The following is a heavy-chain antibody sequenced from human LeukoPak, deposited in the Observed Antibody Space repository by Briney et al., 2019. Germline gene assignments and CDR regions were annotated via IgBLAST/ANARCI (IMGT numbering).Heavy chain of an antibody. CDR2: IIPIFGIP. D-gene: IGHD6-25*01. Sequence: GASVKVSCKASGYTFTTYAINWVRQAPGQGLEWMGGIIPIFGIPDSAQKFQGRLTITADESTTTAYMELSSLRSDDTAIYYCGLSGNYYYYYMDVWGKGTTVTISS. V-gene: IGHV1-69*13. CDR3: GLSGNYYYYYMDV. J-gene: IGHJ6*03. CDR1: GYTFTTYA.